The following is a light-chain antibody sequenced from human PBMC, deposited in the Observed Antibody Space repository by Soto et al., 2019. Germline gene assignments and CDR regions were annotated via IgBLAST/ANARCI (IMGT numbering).Light chain of an antibody. Sequence: EIVMTQSPATLSVSPGERATLSCRASQSVSRNLAWYQQKPGQPPRLLIYDASTRATGVPARFGGGGSGTEFTLTISGLQSEDFAVYYCQQYGDWPPDTFGQGTKVEI. CDR1: QSVSRN. V-gene: IGKV3-15*01. J-gene: IGKJ2*01. CDR3: QQYGDWPPDT. CDR2: DAS.